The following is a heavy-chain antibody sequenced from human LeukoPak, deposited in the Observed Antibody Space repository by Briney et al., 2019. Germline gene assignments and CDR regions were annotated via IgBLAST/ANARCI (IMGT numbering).Heavy chain of an antibody. CDR3: ARESRDGYNSD. J-gene: IGHJ4*02. D-gene: IGHD5-24*01. Sequence: GGSLRLSCAASGFTFSSYSMNWVRQAPGKGLEWVSSISSSSSYIYYADSVKGRFTISRDNAKNSLYLQMNSLRAEDTAVYYCARESRDGYNSDWGQGTLVTVSS. V-gene: IGHV3-21*01. CDR1: GFTFSSYS. CDR2: ISSSSSYI.